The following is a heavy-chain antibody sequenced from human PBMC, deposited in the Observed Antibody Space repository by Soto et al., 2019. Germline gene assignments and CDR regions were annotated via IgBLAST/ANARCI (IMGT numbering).Heavy chain of an antibody. J-gene: IGHJ6*02. Sequence: EVQLEESGGTLVQPGGSLRLSCAASGFDASVNFMTWVRQAPGKGLEWVSAINNAYSTFYADSVKGRFTISRDNSKNTVYLQMNSLRVEDTAMYYCVRENYYYGSDVWGQGTAVTVSS. CDR1: GFDASVNF. CDR2: INNAYST. CDR3: VRENYYYGSDV. V-gene: IGHV3-66*01.